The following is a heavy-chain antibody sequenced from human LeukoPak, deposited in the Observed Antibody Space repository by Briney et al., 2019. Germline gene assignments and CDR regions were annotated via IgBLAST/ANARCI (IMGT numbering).Heavy chain of an antibody. CDR3: ARGQVETAIPGDY. Sequence: GRSLRLSCAASGFTFSSNAMHWVRQAPGKGLEWVAVIWYDGSNKYHADSVKGRFTISRDNSKNTLYLQMNSLRAEDTAVYYCARGQVETAIPGDYWGQGTLVTVSS. D-gene: IGHD2-21*02. J-gene: IGHJ4*02. CDR2: IWYDGSNK. V-gene: IGHV3-33*01. CDR1: GFTFSSNA.